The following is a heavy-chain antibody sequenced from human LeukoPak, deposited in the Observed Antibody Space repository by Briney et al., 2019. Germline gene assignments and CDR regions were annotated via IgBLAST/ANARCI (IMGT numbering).Heavy chain of an antibody. Sequence: SETLSLTCTVSGGSISRYYGSWVRQPPGKGLGWIGYIYYSGSTNYNPSLKSRVTISVDTSKNQFSLKLSSVIAADTAMYYCARTSDYYGSGSQTWGQGTLVTVSS. CDR2: IYYSGST. D-gene: IGHD3-10*01. J-gene: IGHJ1*01. CDR1: GGSISRYY. V-gene: IGHV4-59*01. CDR3: ARTSDYYGSGSQT.